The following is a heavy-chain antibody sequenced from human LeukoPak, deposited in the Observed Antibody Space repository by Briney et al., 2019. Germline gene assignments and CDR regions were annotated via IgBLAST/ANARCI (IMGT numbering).Heavy chain of an antibody. Sequence: PSQTLSLTCTVSGGSISSGGYYWSWIRQHPGKGLEWIGYIYYSGSTYYNPSLKSRVTISVDTSKNQFSLKLSSVTAADTAVYYCARDVRGNYDSGFDPWGQGTLATVSS. CDR1: GGSISSGGYY. D-gene: IGHD3-3*01. CDR3: ARDVRGNYDSGFDP. CDR2: IYYSGST. V-gene: IGHV4-31*03. J-gene: IGHJ5*02.